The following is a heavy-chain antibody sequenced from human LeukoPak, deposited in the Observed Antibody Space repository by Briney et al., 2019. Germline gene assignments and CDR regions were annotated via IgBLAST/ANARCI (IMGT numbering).Heavy chain of an antibody. CDR3: AKDLTIVRGVIRPG. CDR1: GFTFSSYG. J-gene: IGHJ4*02. V-gene: IGHV3-30*02. D-gene: IGHD3-10*01. CDR2: IRYDGSNK. Sequence: GGSLRLSCAASGFTFSSYGMHWVRQAPGKGLEWVEIIRYDGSNKYYADSVKGRFTISRDNSKNTLYLQMNSLRAEDTAVYYCAKDLTIVRGVIRPGWGQGTLVTVSS.